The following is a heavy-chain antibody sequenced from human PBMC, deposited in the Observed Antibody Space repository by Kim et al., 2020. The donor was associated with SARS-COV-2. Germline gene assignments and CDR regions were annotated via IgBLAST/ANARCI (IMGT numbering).Heavy chain of an antibody. CDR3: ARGKGYYDSGSYRKNWFDP. J-gene: IGHJ5*02. V-gene: IGHV4-34*01. Sequence: NRVTISVDTAKNQFSLKLSSVTAADTAVYYCARGKGYYDSGSYRKNWFDPWGQGTLVTVSS. D-gene: IGHD3-10*01.